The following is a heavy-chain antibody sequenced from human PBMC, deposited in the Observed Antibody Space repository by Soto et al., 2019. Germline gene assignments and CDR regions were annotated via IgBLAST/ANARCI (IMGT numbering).Heavy chain of an antibody. Sequence: QVQLVQSGSEVKKPGSSVKVSCKASGGSFSSNPISWVRQAPGQGLEWMAGIIPIFATVHYAQKFQGRVTITADEATSTAYMERPSLGSEDTAVYFCARGGRGYSSAPRYYFDYWGQGTLVTVSS. V-gene: IGHV1-69*01. CDR2: IIPIFATV. J-gene: IGHJ4*02. CDR3: ARGGRGYSSAPRYYFDY. D-gene: IGHD5-18*01. CDR1: GGSFSSNP.